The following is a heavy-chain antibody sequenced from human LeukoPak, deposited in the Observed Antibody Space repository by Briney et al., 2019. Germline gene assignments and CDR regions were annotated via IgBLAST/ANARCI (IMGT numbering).Heavy chain of an antibody. D-gene: IGHD3-22*01. CDR3: AGSGYYYDSSGYPPDY. J-gene: IGHJ4*02. CDR2: IYYSGST. V-gene: IGHV4-59*01. Sequence: SETLSLTCTVPGGSISSYYWSWIRQPPGKGLEWIGYIYYSGSTNYNPSLKSRVTISVDTSRNQFSLKLSSVTAADTAVYYCAGSGYYYDSSGYPPDYWGQGTLVTVSS. CDR1: GGSISSYY.